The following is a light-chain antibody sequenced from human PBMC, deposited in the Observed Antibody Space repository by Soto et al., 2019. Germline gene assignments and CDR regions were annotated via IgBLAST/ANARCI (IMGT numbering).Light chain of an antibody. Sequence: QSALTQPASVSGSPGQSITISCTGTSSDVGGYNYVSWYQQHPGKAPTLMFYEVSKRPSGVSNRYSGSKSGNTASLTISALQAEDEADYYCSSYTSSSDVFGAGTKVTVL. CDR1: SSDVGGYNY. CDR2: EVS. V-gene: IGLV2-14*01. J-gene: IGLJ1*01. CDR3: SSYTSSSDV.